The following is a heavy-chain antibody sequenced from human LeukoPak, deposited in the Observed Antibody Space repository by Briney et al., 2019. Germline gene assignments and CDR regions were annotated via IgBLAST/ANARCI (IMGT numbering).Heavy chain of an antibody. CDR2: ISTAKGNT. CDR1: GYTFITYA. CDR3: ARGQQMPLDS. D-gene: IGHD6-13*01. J-gene: IGHJ4*02. V-gene: IGHV1-3*04. Sequence: ASVKVSCKASGYTFITYAVHSVRQAPGQRLEWMAWISTAKGNTKYSQNFQGRVTITRDISANTAYMELSGLRSEDTAVYYCARGQQMPLDSWGQGTLVTVSS.